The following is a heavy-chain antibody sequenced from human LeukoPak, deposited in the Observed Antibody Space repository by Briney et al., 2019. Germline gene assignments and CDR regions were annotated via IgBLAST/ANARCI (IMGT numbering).Heavy chain of an antibody. CDR2: IYYSGST. V-gene: IGHV4-59*01. CDR3: AREDGDGYNSGYYYGMDV. D-gene: IGHD5-24*01. Sequence: SGTLSLTCTVSGGSISSYYWSWIRQPPGKGLEWIGYIYYSGSTNYNPSLKSRVTISVDTSKNQFSLKLSSVTAADTAVYYCAREDGDGYNSGYYYGMDVWGQGTTVTVSS. J-gene: IGHJ6*02. CDR1: GGSISSYY.